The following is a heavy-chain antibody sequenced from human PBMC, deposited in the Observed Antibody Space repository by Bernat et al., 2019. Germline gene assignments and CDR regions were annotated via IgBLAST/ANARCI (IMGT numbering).Heavy chain of an antibody. V-gene: IGHV1-18*01. CDR2: ISAHNGNT. CDR1: GYTFTNYG. D-gene: IGHD1-7*01. Sequence: QVQLVQSGAEVKKPGASVKVSCKASGYTFTNYGISWVRQAPGQGLEWMGWISAHNGNTNYAQNLQGRVTMTTDTSTSPAYRVLRSVRSDDTAVYYCARGTKAFYIWGQGTMVNVSS. CDR3: ARGTKAFYI. J-gene: IGHJ3*02.